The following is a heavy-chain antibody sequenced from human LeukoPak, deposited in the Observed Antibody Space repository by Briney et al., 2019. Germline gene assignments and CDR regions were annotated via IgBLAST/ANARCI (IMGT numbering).Heavy chain of an antibody. CDR3: ARALYHTFDY. D-gene: IGHD2-2*01. J-gene: IGHJ4*02. CDR1: GGTFSSYA. CDR2: ISANNNNT. V-gene: IGHV1-18*01. Sequence: ASVKVSCKASGGTFSSYAISWVRQAPGQGLEWMGWISANNNNTDNVQKLQGRVTMTTDTSTSTAYMELRSLRSDDTAVYYCARALYHTFDYWGQGTLVTVSS.